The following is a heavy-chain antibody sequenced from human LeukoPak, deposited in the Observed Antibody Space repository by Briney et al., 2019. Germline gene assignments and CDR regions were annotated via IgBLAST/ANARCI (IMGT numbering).Heavy chain of an antibody. Sequence: GGSLRLSCAASGFIFSNYWMFWVRQAPGKGLEWVSRIDTDGGSTNYADSVRGRFTVSRDNADNTLYLQMNNLRVEDTAVYYCASQDFWSGYHNWLDPWGQGTLVTVSS. J-gene: IGHJ5*02. V-gene: IGHV3-74*01. D-gene: IGHD3-3*01. CDR2: IDTDGGST. CDR1: GFIFSNYW. CDR3: ASQDFWSGYHNWLDP.